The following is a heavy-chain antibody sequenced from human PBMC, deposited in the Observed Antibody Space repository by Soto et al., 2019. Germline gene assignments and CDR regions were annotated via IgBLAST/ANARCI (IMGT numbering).Heavy chain of an antibody. Sequence: ASVKVSCKASGYTFTSYYMHWVRQAPGQGLEWMGIINPSGGSTSYAQKSQGRVTMTRDTSTSTVYMELSSLRSEDTAVYYCAREGGTMVRGVDSSSHWFDPWGQGTLVTVSS. CDR3: AREGGTMVRGVDSSSHWFDP. D-gene: IGHD3-10*01. V-gene: IGHV1-46*01. J-gene: IGHJ5*02. CDR1: GYTFTSYY. CDR2: INPSGGST.